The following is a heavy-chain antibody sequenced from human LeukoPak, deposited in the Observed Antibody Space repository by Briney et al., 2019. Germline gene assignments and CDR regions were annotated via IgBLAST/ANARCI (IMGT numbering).Heavy chain of an antibody. V-gene: IGHV1-69*04. CDR3: ASGTGDYYYYYGMDV. CDR1: GGTFSSYA. CDR2: IIPILGIA. D-gene: IGHD1-14*01. Sequence: GASEKVSCKASGGTFSSYAISWVRQAPGQGLEWMGRIIPILGIANYAQKFQGRVAITADKSTSTAYMELSSLRSEDTAVYYCASGTGDYYYYYGMDVWGQGTTVTVSS. J-gene: IGHJ6*02.